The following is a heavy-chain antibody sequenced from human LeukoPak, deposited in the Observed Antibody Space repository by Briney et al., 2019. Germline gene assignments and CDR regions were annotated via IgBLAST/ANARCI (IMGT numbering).Heavy chain of an antibody. CDR3: ARALIGAYDKLDY. Sequence: GGSLRRSCAGSGFTFSSYSMKWVGKAPGKGREWGSYISGGSSNIDYADSVQGRFTISRDNAKNSLYLQMNSLRAEDTAVYHCARALIGAYDKLDYWGQGTLVTVSS. V-gene: IGHV3-48*01. CDR1: GFTFSSYS. D-gene: IGHD5-12*01. J-gene: IGHJ4*02. CDR2: ISGGSSNI.